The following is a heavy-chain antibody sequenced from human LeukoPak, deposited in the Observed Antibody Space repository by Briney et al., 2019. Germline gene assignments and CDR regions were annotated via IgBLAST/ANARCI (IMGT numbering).Heavy chain of an antibody. Sequence: GGSLRLSCAASGFTFSSYGMSWVRQAPGKGLEWVSAISGSGGSTYYADSIKGRFTIPRDNSKNTLYLQMNSLRLEDTAVYYCARVASDSSGWYHFDYWGQGTLVTVSS. CDR2: ISGSGGST. D-gene: IGHD6-19*01. CDR3: ARVASDSSGWYHFDY. J-gene: IGHJ4*02. CDR1: GFTFSSYG. V-gene: IGHV3-23*01.